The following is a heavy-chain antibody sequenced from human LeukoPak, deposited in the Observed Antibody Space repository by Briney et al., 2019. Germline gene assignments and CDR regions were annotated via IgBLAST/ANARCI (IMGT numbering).Heavy chain of an antibody. CDR1: GGSISSSGYY. Sequence: PSETLSLTCTVSGGSISSSGYYWGWIRQPPGKGLEWIASIYYSGSTYYNPSLKSRVTISVDTSKNQFSLKLSSVTAANTAVYYCARDGGTSYDFWSGYYYWGQGTLVTVSS. J-gene: IGHJ4*02. V-gene: IGHV4-39*07. D-gene: IGHD3-3*01. CDR3: ARDGGTSYDFWSGYYY. CDR2: IYYSGST.